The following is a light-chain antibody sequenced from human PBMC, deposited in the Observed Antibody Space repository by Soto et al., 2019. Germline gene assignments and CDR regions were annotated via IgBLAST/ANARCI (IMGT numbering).Light chain of an antibody. CDR2: STN. V-gene: IGLV8-61*01. Sequence: QTVVTQGPSVSVSPGWTVTLTCGLSSGSVSTTNYPSWYQQTPCQAPRTLIYSTNSRSSGVPDRFSGSIVGNKAALTITGAQADDESDYYCVLYMGSGISVFGTGTKVTVL. CDR1: SGSVSTTNY. J-gene: IGLJ1*01. CDR3: VLYMGSGISV.